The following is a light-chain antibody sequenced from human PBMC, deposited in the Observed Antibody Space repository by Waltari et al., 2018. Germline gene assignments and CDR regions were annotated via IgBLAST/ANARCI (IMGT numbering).Light chain of an antibody. V-gene: IGLV2-23*02. CDR1: YNDVETYNL. Sequence: QSALTQPASVSGSPGQSFTISCSGTYNDVETYNLVSWYQHSHGKAPKLLIYEVNRRPSGVSNRCSGSKSGNTASLTISGLQAEDEADYYCCSYARAGTLLFGGGTKLTVL. CDR2: EVN. J-gene: IGLJ2*01. CDR3: CSYARAGTLL.